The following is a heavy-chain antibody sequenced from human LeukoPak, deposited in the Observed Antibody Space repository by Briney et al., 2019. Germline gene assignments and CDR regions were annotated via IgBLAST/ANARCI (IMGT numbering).Heavy chain of an antibody. D-gene: IGHD2-15*01. CDR1: GFTFSIFA. CDR2: ISGSGGSA. J-gene: IGHJ4*02. CDR3: AGVAGAFDY. Sequence: TGGSLRLSCAASGFTFSIFAMYWVRQAPGKGLEWVSAISGSGGSAYYADSVKGRFTISRDNSKNTLYLQMNSLRAEDAAVYYCAGVAGAFDYWGQGTLVTVSS. V-gene: IGHV3-23*01.